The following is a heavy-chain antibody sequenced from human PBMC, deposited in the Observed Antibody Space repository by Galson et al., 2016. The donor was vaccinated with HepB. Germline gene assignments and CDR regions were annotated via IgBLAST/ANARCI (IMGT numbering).Heavy chain of an antibody. CDR3: AHIGLRFGDLLLDY. J-gene: IGHJ4*02. Sequence: PALVKPTQTLTLTCTFSGFSLNIDGEGVGWIRQPPGKALEWLALVYWNDNKRYGPSLKTRLTITKDASKKQVFLKMTNMDPADTATYHCAHIGLRFGDLLLDYWGQGARVTVSS. CDR1: GFSLNIDGEG. D-gene: IGHD3-10*01. CDR2: VYWNDNK. V-gene: IGHV2-5*01.